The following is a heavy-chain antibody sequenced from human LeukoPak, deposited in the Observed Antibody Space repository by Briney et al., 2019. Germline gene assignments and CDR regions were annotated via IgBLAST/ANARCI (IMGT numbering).Heavy chain of an antibody. D-gene: IGHD3-16*01. CDR3: ARAGAYHFDN. V-gene: IGHV3-74*01. CDR1: GFTFTDYW. J-gene: IGHJ4*02. Sequence: GGSLRLSCAASGFTFTDYWMHWVRQAPGKGLMWLSIINTDTRGTYYADSVKGRFTISRDNAKNTLYLQMNSLRAEDTAVYYCARAGAYHFDNWGQGTLVTVSS. CDR2: INTDTRGT.